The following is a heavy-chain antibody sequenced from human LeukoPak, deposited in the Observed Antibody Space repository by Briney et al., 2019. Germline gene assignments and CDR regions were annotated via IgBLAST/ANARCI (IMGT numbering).Heavy chain of an antibody. CDR2: IYYSGST. CDR1: GGSISSGSYY. J-gene: IGHJ4*02. V-gene: IGHV4-39*07. Sequence: SETLSLTCTVSGGSISSGSYYWGWIRQPPGKGLEWIGSIYYSGSTYYNPSLKSRVTISVDTSKNQFSLKLSSVTAADTAVYYCARVETYSSSWYGSANYFDYWGQGTLVTVSS. CDR3: ARVETYSSSWYGSANYFDY. D-gene: IGHD6-13*01.